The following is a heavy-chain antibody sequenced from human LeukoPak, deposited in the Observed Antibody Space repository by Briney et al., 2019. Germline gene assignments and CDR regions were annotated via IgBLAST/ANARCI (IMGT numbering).Heavy chain of an antibody. CDR1: GYTFTSYG. V-gene: IGHV1-18*01. CDR3: ARDDLGHSSSWYYYYYGMDV. J-gene: IGHJ6*02. D-gene: IGHD6-13*01. Sequence: ASVKVSCTASGYTFTSYGISWVRQAPGQGLEWMGWISAYNGNTNYAQKLQGRVTMTTDTSTSTAYMELRSLRSDDTAVYYCARDDLGHSSSWYYYYYGMDVWGQGTTVTVSS. CDR2: ISAYNGNT.